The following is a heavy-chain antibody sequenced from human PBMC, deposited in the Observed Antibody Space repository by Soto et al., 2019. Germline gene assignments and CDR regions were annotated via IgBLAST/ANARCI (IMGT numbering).Heavy chain of an antibody. V-gene: IGHV1-69*13. D-gene: IGHD3-16*01. Sequence: SVKVSCKASGGTFSSYAVSWVRQAPGQGLERMGGIIPIFGTANYAQKFQGRVTITADESTSTAYMELSSLRSEDTAVYYCASVMITFGGEGYWGQGTLVTVSS. J-gene: IGHJ4*02. CDR3: ASVMITFGGEGY. CDR1: GGTFSSYA. CDR2: IIPIFGTA.